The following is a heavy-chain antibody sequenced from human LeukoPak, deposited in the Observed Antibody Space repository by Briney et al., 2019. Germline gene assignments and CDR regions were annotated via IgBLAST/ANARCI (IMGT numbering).Heavy chain of an antibody. Sequence: GASVKVSCKASGYTFTSYGISWVRQAPGQGLEWMGWISAYNGNTNYAQKFQGRVTMTRNTSISTAYMELSSLRSEDTAVYYCARGVAATGKYRFDPWGQGTLVTVSS. CDR1: GYTFTSYG. D-gene: IGHD2-15*01. V-gene: IGHV1-18*01. CDR3: ARGVAATGKYRFDP. CDR2: ISAYNGNT. J-gene: IGHJ5*02.